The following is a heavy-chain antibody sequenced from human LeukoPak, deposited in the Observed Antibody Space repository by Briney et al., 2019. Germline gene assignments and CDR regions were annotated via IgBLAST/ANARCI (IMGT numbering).Heavy chain of an antibody. J-gene: IGHJ6*02. CDR2: MNPNSGNT. CDR3: ARDLKRSSSWSYYYYGMDV. D-gene: IGHD6-13*01. V-gene: IGHV1-8*01. Sequence: ASVKVSCKASGYTFTSYDINWVRQATGQGLEWMGWMNPNSGNTGYAQKFQGRVTMTRNTSISTAYMELSSLRSEDTAVYYCARDLKRSSSWSYYYYGMDVWGQGTTVTVSS. CDR1: GYTFTSYD.